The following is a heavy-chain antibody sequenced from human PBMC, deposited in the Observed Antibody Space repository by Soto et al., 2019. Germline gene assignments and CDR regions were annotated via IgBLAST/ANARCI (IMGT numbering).Heavy chain of an antibody. J-gene: IGHJ6*03. D-gene: IGHD3-16*01. V-gene: IGHV3-15*07. CDR3: ARTRFGGLPPYYYYMDV. CDR1: DFTFSNAW. CDR2: IKSKTHGGTT. Sequence: PGGSLRLSCAASDFTFSNAWINWVRQAPGKGLEWVGRIKSKTHGGTTDFAAPVKGRFAISRDDSKNMVYLQMNSLKTEDTAVYYCARTRFGGLPPYYYYMDVWGKGTTVTVSS.